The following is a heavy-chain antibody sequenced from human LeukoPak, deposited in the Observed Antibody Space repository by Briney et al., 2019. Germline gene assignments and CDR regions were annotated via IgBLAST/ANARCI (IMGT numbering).Heavy chain of an antibody. CDR1: GGSISSGGYS. CDR3: ARVVAVAGNYYFDY. D-gene: IGHD6-19*01. CDR2: IYHSGST. J-gene: IGHJ4*02. Sequence: SETLSLTCAVSGGSISSGGYSWSWIRQPPGKGLEWIGYIYHSGSTYYNPSLKSRVTISVDRSKNRFSLKLSSVTAADTAVYYCARVVAVAGNYYFDYWGQGTLVTVSS. V-gene: IGHV4-30-2*01.